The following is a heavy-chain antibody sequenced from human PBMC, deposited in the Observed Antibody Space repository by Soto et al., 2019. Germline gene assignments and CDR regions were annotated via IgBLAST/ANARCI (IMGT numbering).Heavy chain of an antibody. J-gene: IGHJ6*02. D-gene: IGHD3-3*01. Sequence: GGSLRLSCVASGFTFENYSMSWVRQAPGKGLEWVSAISGSGGTTYYSDSVKGRFTISRDNSKNTVYLQMNDLRVEDAAEYFCAKDSWAIFGVPAGEYYAMDVWGQGTTVTVSS. V-gene: IGHV3-23*01. CDR1: GFTFENYS. CDR3: AKDSWAIFGVPAGEYYAMDV. CDR2: ISGSGGTT.